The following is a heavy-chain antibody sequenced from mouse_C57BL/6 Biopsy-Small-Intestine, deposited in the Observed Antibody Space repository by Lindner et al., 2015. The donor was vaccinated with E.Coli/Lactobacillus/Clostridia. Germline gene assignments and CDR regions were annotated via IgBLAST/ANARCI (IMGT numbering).Heavy chain of an antibody. CDR1: DYSFTGYS. V-gene: IGHV1S135*01. CDR3: ARRGELAWFAY. Sequence: VQLQESGPELVKPGASVKMSCKASDYSFTGYSMHWVKQSHGKSLEWIGYIDPYNGATSYNQKFKGKATLTVDKSSSTVYMQLNSLTSEDSAVYYCARRGELAWFAYWGQGTLVTVSA. J-gene: IGHJ3*01. CDR2: IDPYNGAT.